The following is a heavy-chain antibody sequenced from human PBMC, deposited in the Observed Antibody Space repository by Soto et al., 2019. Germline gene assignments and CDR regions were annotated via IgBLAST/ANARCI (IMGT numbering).Heavy chain of an antibody. CDR3: ARAWAGTSY. V-gene: IGHV3-48*02. Sequence: EVQLVESGGGLVQPGGSLRLSCAASGFTFSSYSMNWVRQAPGKGLEWISYISYSSSSIQYADSVKGRFTISRDKAKNSLYLQTSSLRDEDTAVYYWARAWAGTSYWGQGTLVTVAS. CDR2: ISYSSSSI. J-gene: IGHJ4*02. D-gene: IGHD3-10*01. CDR1: GFTFSSYS.